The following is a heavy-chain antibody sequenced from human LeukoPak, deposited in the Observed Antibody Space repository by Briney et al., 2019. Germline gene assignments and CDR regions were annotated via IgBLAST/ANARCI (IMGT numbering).Heavy chain of an antibody. CDR2: IYTSGST. D-gene: IGHD3-22*01. Sequence: SETLSLTCTVSGGSISSYYWSWIRQPAGKGLEWIGRIYTSGSTNYNPSLKSRVTMSVDTSKNHFSLKLSSVTAADTAVYYCARSYYDSSGYRNDAFDIWGQGTMVTVSS. J-gene: IGHJ3*02. V-gene: IGHV4-4*07. CDR3: ARSYYDSSGYRNDAFDI. CDR1: GGSISSYY.